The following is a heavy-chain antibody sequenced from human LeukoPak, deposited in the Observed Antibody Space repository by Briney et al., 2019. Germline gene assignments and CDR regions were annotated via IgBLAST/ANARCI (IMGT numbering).Heavy chain of an antibody. D-gene: IGHD2-21*02. CDR3: ARVLAYCGGDCRDAFDI. J-gene: IGHJ3*02. V-gene: IGHV4-59*01. Sequence: SETLSLTCTVSGGSISSYYWSWIRQPPGKGLEWIGYIYYSGSTNYNPSLKSRVTISEDTSKNQFSLKLSSVTAADTAMYHCARVLAYCGGDCRDAFDIWGQGTMVTVSS. CDR1: GGSISSYY. CDR2: IYYSGST.